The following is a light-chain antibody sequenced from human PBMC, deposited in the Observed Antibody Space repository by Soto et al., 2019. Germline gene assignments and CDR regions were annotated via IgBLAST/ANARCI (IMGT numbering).Light chain of an antibody. V-gene: IGKV1-5*01. CDR3: QQYYSSYT. J-gene: IGKJ2*01. CDR2: DAS. CDR1: QSISSW. Sequence: DIQMTQSPSTLSASVGDRVTITCRASQSISSWLAWYQQKPGKAPKLLIYDASSLESGVPSRFSGSGSGTEFTHTISCLTLDEFATYYCQQYYSSYTFGQGTKLEIK.